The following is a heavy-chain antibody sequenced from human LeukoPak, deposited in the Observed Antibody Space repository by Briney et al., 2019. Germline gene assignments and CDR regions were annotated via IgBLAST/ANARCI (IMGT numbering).Heavy chain of an antibody. Sequence: PGGSLRLSCAASGFTFDDYGMSWVRQAPGKGLEWVSGINWNGGSTGYADSVKGRFTISRDNAKNSLYLQMNSLRAEDTALYYCARGYGSGSYLRDAFDIWGQGTMVTVSS. J-gene: IGHJ3*02. CDR2: INWNGGST. CDR3: ARGYGSGSYLRDAFDI. V-gene: IGHV3-20*04. CDR1: GFTFDDYG. D-gene: IGHD3-10*01.